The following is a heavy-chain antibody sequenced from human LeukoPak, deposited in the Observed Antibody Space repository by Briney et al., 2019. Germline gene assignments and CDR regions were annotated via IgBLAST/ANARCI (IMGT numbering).Heavy chain of an antibody. CDR2: IYNGGNT. D-gene: IGHD3-16*01. Sequence: SETLSLTCTVSGGSISSGDFHWSWIRQHPGKGLEWIGYIYNGGNTYYKPSLKSRVTISVDASNNQFSLKLSSVTAADTAVYYCAIYPAGAGGRGTWGQGTLVTVSS. CDR1: GGSISSGDFH. J-gene: IGHJ4*02. CDR3: AIYPAGAGGRGT. V-gene: IGHV4-31*03.